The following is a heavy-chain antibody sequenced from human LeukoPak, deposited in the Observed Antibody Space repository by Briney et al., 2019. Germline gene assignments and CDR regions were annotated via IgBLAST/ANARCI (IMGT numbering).Heavy chain of an antibody. V-gene: IGHV1-2*02. CDR3: ARALVRPYGDYVFDY. Sequence: PLASVKVSCKASGGTFSSYAISWVRQAPGQGLEWMGWINPNSGGTNYAQKFQGRVTMTRDTSISTAYMELSRLRSDDTAVYYCARALVRPYGDYVFDYWGQGTLVTVSS. CDR2: INPNSGGT. CDR1: GGTFSSYA. J-gene: IGHJ4*02. D-gene: IGHD4-17*01.